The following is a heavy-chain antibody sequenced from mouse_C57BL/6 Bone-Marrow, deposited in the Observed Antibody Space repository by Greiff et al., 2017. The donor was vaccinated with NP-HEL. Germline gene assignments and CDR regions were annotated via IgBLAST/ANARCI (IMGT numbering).Heavy chain of an antibody. CDR2: INPYNGGT. Sequence: VQLQQSGPVLVKPGASVKMSCKASGYTFTDYYMNWVKQSHGKSLEWIGVINPYNGGTSYNQKFKGKATLTVDKSSSTAYMELNSLTSEDSAVYYCARSPYDYDRAMDYWGQGTSVTVSS. J-gene: IGHJ4*01. CDR1: GYTFTDYY. CDR3: ARSPYDYDRAMDY. D-gene: IGHD2-4*01. V-gene: IGHV1-19*01.